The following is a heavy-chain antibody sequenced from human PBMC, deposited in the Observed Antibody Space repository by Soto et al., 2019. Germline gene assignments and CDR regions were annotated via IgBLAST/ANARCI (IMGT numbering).Heavy chain of an antibody. D-gene: IGHD3-22*01. J-gene: IGHJ6*02. CDR1: GGTFSSHA. CDR3: ARYVPLNYYDSTYYYYAMDV. CDR2: IIPFFKAT. V-gene: IGHV1-69*01. Sequence: QVQLVQSGAEVKKPGSSVKVSCKASGGTFSSHAISWLRQAPGQGLEWMGGIIPFFKATNYAQKFQGRVTIPADDSTSTAYMDLSSLRSEDTAVYYCARYVPLNYYDSTYYYYAMDVWGQGTTVTVSS.